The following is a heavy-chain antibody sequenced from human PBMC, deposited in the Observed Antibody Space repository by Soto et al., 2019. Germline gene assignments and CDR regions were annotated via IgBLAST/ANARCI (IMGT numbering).Heavy chain of an antibody. Sequence: QVQLVQSGAEVRKPGASVTVSCRSSGDSFNDYYIHWVRQAPGQGFEWMGWINPNGGVTKYAQKFQGWVSMTRDTSIRTVYMRLSRLRSDDTAVYWCARESGGATATLDYYYFCMGVWGTGTTVTVSS. CDR3: ARESGGATATLDYYYFCMGV. V-gene: IGHV1-2*04. J-gene: IGHJ6*03. D-gene: IGHD5-12*01. CDR1: GDSFNDYY. CDR2: INPNGGVT.